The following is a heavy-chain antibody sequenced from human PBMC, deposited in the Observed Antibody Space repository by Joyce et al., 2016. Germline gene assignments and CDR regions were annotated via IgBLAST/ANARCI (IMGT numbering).Heavy chain of an antibody. D-gene: IGHD6-19*01. CDR1: GGSINRSNHY. V-gene: IGHV4-39*01. CDR3: ARRSRSDDAFHI. CDR2: IFYTGTT. J-gene: IGHJ3*02. Sequence: QLQLQESGPGLVKPSETLSLTCTVSGGSINRSNHYWGWVRQPPGKGLEWVGYIFYTGTTYYNPSLKGRVSISVDTSKDQFALKLSSVTAADTAVYYCARRSRSDDAFHIWGQGTMVTVSS.